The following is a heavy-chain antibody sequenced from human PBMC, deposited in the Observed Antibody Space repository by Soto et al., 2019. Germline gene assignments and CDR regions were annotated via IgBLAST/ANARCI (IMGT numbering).Heavy chain of an antibody. CDR3: AMGSESSSWYENDAFDI. V-gene: IGHV1-18*04. D-gene: IGHD6-13*01. CDR2: ISAYNGNT. J-gene: IGHJ3*02. Sequence: GASVKVSCKASGYTFTSYGISWVRQAPGQGLEWMGWISAYNGNTNYAQKLQGRVTMTTDTSTSTAYMELRSLRSDDTAVYYCAMGSESSSWYENDAFDIWGQGTMVTVSS. CDR1: GYTFTSYG.